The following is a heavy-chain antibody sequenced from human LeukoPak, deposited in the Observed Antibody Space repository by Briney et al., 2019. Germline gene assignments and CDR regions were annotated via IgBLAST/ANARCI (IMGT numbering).Heavy chain of an antibody. Sequence: GGSLRLSCAASGFTFSSYSMNWVRQAPGKGLEWVSSISSSSSYIYYADSVKGRFTISRDNAKNSLYLQMNSLRAEDTAVYYCAYMVRGVIFDYWGPGTLVTVSS. CDR1: GFTFSSYS. J-gene: IGHJ4*02. V-gene: IGHV3-21*04. CDR3: AYMVRGVIFDY. D-gene: IGHD3-10*01. CDR2: ISSSSSYI.